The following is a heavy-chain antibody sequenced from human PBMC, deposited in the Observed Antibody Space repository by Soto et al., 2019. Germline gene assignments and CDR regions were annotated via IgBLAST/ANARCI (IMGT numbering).Heavy chain of an antibody. CDR3: ARLDSSGYYYPFDY. J-gene: IGHJ4*02. Sequence: SETLSLTCAVYGGSFSGYYWSWIGQPPGKGLEWIGEINHSGSTNYNPSLKSRVTISVDTSKNQFSLKLSSVTAADTAVYYCARLDSSGYYYPFDYWGQGTLVTVSS. CDR1: GGSFSGYY. V-gene: IGHV4-34*01. CDR2: INHSGST. D-gene: IGHD3-22*01.